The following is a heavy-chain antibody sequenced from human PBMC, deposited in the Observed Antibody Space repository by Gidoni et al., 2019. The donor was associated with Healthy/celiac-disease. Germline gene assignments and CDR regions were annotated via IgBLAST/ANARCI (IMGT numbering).Heavy chain of an antibody. D-gene: IGHD6-19*01. CDR1: GGSFSGYS. J-gene: IGHJ4*02. CDR2: INHSGST. CDR3: ATRLRAGYSSGWYRHYFDY. V-gene: IGHV4-34*01. Sequence: QVQLQQWGAGLLKPSETLSLTCAVYGGSFSGYSWSWIRQPPGKGLEWIGEINHSGSTNYNPSLKSRVTISVDTSKNQFSLKLSSVTAADTAVYYCATRLRAGYSSGWYRHYFDYWGQGTLVTVSS.